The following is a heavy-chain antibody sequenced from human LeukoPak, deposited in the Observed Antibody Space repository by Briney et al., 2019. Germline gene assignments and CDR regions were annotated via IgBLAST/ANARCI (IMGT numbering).Heavy chain of an antibody. Sequence: GGSLRLSCAASGFTFSSFGMSWVRQAPGKGLEWVSGISGSGDSTYYADSVKGRFTISRDNSKNTLYLQMNSLRAEDTAVYYCATLLRYFDWLPFDAFDIWGQGTMVTVSS. J-gene: IGHJ3*02. CDR2: ISGSGDST. CDR3: ATLLRYFDWLPFDAFDI. V-gene: IGHV3-23*01. D-gene: IGHD3-9*01. CDR1: GFTFSSFG.